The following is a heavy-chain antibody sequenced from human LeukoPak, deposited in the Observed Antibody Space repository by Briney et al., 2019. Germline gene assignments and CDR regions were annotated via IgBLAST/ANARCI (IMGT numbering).Heavy chain of an antibody. J-gene: IGHJ3*02. CDR1: GFTFRSYS. V-gene: IGHV3-48*02. CDR3: ARAAPYYYDSSGYSAFDS. CDR2: IISTSSTI. D-gene: IGHD3-22*01. Sequence: QPGGSLRLSCAASGFTFRSYSMHWVRQAPGKGLEWVSYIISTSSTIYYADSVKGRFTISRDNAKNSLYLQMNSLRDEDTAVYYCARAAPYYYDSSGYSAFDSWGQGTMVTVS.